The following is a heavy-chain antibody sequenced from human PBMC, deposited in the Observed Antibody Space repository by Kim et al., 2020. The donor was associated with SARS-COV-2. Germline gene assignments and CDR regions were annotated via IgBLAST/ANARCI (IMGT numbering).Heavy chain of an antibody. CDR3: ARQGCSSTSCYSFDY. CDR2: MYNSGRT. D-gene: IGHD2-2*01. J-gene: IGHJ4*02. CDR1: GGSINNYF. V-gene: IGHV4-59*08. Sequence: SETLSLTCTVSGGSINNYFWSWIRQPPGKGLEWIGYMYNSGRTNYNPSLKSRVTISVDTSKNQFSLKLSSVTAADTAVYYCARQGCSSTSCYSFDYWGQGTLVTGSS.